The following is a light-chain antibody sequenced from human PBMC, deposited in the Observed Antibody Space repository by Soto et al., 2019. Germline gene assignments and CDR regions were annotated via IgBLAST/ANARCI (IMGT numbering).Light chain of an antibody. CDR2: LEGSGSY. J-gene: IGLJ1*01. CDR3: ETWDSNTHV. V-gene: IGLV4-60*02. Sequence: QSVLTQSSSASASLGSSVKLTCTLSSGHSSYIIAWHQQQPGKAPRYLMKLEGSGSYNKGSGVPDRFSGSSSGADRYLTISYLQFEDEADYYCETWDSNTHVFGTGTKLTAL. CDR1: SGHSSYI.